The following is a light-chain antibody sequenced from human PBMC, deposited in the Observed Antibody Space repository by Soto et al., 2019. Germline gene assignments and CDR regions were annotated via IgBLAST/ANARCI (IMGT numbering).Light chain of an antibody. CDR2: GAS. J-gene: IGKJ1*01. Sequence: VMTHAPATLSVSPGEVVTLSCRASQTINNNVAWYQLKDGQVPRLLIYGASTRAADVPARFSGGGSGTEFTLTISSLQPDDFATYYCQQYHGYSLKFGQGTKVDIK. CDR1: QTINNN. CDR3: QQYHGYSLK. V-gene: IGKV3-15*01.